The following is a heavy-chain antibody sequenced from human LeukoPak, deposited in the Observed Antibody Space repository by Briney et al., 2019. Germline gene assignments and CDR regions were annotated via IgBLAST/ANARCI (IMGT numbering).Heavy chain of an antibody. CDR1: GFTFSSYS. CDR3: ARTRITIFGVVNYGMDV. CDR2: ISSSSSYI. Sequence: GRSLRLSCAASGFTFSSYSMTWVRQAPGKGLEWVSSISSSSSYIYYADSVKGRFTISRDNAKNSLYLQMNSLRAEDTAVYYCARTRITIFGVVNYGMDVWGQGTTVTVSS. V-gene: IGHV3-21*01. J-gene: IGHJ6*02. D-gene: IGHD3-3*01.